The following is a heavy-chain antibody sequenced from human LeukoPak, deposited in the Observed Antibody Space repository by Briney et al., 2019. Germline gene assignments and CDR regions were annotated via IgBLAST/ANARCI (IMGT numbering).Heavy chain of an antibody. D-gene: IGHD3-3*01. V-gene: IGHV4-4*02. Sequence: PSETLSLTCGVSGGSVTSTNWWTWVRQPPGKGLEWIGEVHLDGRTNYNPSLKSRLTMSVDLSENHISLKLTSVTAADAAVYYCAREGGFYRPLDYSGQGTLVTVSS. J-gene: IGHJ4*02. CDR1: GGSVTSTNW. CDR2: VHLDGRT. CDR3: AREGGFYRPLDY.